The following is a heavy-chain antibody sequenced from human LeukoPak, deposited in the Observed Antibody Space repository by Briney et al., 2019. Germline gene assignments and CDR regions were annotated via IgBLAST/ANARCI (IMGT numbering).Heavy chain of an antibody. CDR1: GYTFSIFY. V-gene: IGHV1-46*04. J-gene: IGHJ4*02. CDR2: LNPSGGST. Sequence: ASVKVSCKASGYTFSIFYMNWVRQAPGQGLEWMGILNPSGGSTRYAQKLQSRVTMTRDTSTSTVYMGLSSLRAEDTAVYYCARGSSSGAYYFDYWGQGALVTVSS. CDR3: ARGSSSGAYYFDY. D-gene: IGHD3-22*01.